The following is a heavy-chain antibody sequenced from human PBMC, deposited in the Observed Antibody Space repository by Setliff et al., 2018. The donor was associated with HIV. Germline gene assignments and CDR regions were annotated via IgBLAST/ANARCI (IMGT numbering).Heavy chain of an antibody. V-gene: IGHV3-30*04. CDR3: TRGGSYSVGDY. CDR2: ISYDGGIK. CDR1: GFIFSNYA. J-gene: IGHJ4*02. D-gene: IGHD1-26*01. Sequence: PGGSLRLSCAASGFIFSNYAMHWVRQAPGKGLEWVALISYDGGIKDFADSVKGRFTISRDNAKDTLYLQMNSLRAEDTAVYYCTRGGSYSVGDYWGQGTLVTVSS.